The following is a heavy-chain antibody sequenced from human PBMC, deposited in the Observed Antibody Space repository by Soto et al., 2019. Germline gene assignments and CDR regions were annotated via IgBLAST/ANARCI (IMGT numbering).Heavy chain of an antibody. J-gene: IGHJ5*02. CDR2: LYYTGTT. CDR1: GGSINSSTYY. Sequence: PSETLSLTCTVSGGSINSSTYYWGWIRQPPGKGLEWIGSLYYTGTTNYNSSLKSRVTISADKSQNQFSLRLSSVTAADTAVYYCGAYCSRTHCYAWFDPWGQGTLVTVSS. D-gene: IGHD2-2*01. CDR3: GAYCSRTHCYAWFDP. V-gene: IGHV4-39*01.